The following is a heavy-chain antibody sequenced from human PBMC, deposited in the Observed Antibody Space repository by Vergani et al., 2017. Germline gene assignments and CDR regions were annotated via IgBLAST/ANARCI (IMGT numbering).Heavy chain of an antibody. CDR2: IIPILGIA. J-gene: IGHJ6*02. V-gene: IGHV1-69*08. D-gene: IGHD3-10*01. CDR1: GGTFSSYT. Sequence: QVQLVQSGAEVKKPGSSVKVSCKASGGTFSSYTISWVRQAPGQGLEWMGRIIPILGIATYAQKFQGRVTINAGKSTSTAYMELSSLISEDTAVYYCARDPYRKYYGSGSYTTDRFYGMDVWGQGTTVTVSS. CDR3: ARDPYRKYYGSGSYTTDRFYGMDV.